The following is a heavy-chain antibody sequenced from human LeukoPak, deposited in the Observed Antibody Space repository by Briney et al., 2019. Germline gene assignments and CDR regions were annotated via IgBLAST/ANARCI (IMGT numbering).Heavy chain of an antibody. CDR1: GFTFSSYW. Sequence: PGGSLRLSCAASGFTFSSYWMHWVRQAPGKGLVWVSHINSDGSSTSYADSVKGRFTISRDNAKNTLYLQMNSLAAEDTAVYYCARHRPWGYGDYVLPYWGQGTLVTVSS. J-gene: IGHJ4*02. CDR3: ARHRPWGYGDYVLPY. D-gene: IGHD4-17*01. V-gene: IGHV3-74*01. CDR2: INSDGSST.